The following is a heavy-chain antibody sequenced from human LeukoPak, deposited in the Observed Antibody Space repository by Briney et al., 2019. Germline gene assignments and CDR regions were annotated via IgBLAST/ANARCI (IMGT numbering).Heavy chain of an antibody. D-gene: IGHD6-19*01. CDR3: ARALRSSGSGPFDY. J-gene: IGHJ4*02. CDR2: INHSGST. CDR1: GGSFSGYY. Sequence: SETLSLTCAVYGGSFSGYYWSWIRQPPGKGLEWIGEINHSGSTNYNPSLKSRVTISVDTSKNQFPLKLSSVTAADTAVYYWARALRSSGSGPFDYWGQGTLVPSPQ. V-gene: IGHV4-34*01.